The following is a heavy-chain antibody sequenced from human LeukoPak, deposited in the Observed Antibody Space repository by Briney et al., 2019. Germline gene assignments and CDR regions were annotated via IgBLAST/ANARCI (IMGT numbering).Heavy chain of an antibody. D-gene: IGHD3-3*01. V-gene: IGHV3-74*01. CDR2: INTDGSTT. CDR1: GFTFSSNW. Sequence: PGGSLRLSCAASGFTFSSNWMHWVRQAPGKGLVWVSRINTDGSTTAYADSVKGRFTTSRDNAKNTLYLQMNSLRAEDTAVYYCALLYDFWSGSDYWGQGTLVAVSS. CDR3: ALLYDFWSGSDY. J-gene: IGHJ4*02.